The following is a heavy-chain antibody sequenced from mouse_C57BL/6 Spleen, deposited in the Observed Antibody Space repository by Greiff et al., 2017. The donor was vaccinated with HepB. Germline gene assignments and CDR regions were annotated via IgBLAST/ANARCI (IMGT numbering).Heavy chain of an antibody. CDR1: GFTFSDYG. V-gene: IGHV5-17*01. Sequence: EVMLVESGGGLVKPGGSLKFSCAASGFTFSDYGMHWVRQAPEKGLEWVAYLSSGSSTIYSADTVKCRFTISRDNAQNTLFLQMTSLRSEDTAMYYCAKFTTRFAYWGQGTLVTGAA. CDR3: AKFTTRFAY. CDR2: LSSGSSTI. J-gene: IGHJ3*01. D-gene: IGHD1-1*01.